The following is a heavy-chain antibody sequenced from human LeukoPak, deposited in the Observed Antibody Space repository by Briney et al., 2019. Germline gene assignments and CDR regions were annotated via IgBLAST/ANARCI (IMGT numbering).Heavy chain of an antibody. CDR3: AERIIEARENGDSNWLDP. J-gene: IGHJ5*01. D-gene: IGHD4-17*01. Sequence: SETLSLTCTVSGDSITNSYWSWIRQPPGRGLEWIGRISYGGSTNYNPSLKSRVIISRDTSKNQFSLELTSVTAADTAIYYCAERIIEARENGDSNWLDPWGQGTLVTVSS. V-gene: IGHV4-59*08. CDR1: GDSITNSY. CDR2: ISYGGST.